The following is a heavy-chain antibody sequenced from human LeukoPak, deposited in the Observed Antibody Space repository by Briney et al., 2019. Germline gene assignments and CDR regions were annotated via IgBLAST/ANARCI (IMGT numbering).Heavy chain of an antibody. V-gene: IGHV3-NL1*01. CDR1: GFIFSHYG. D-gene: IGHD1-26*01. CDR2: ITSRSTT. J-gene: IGHJ4*02. CDR3: AREGGYSGSYRDCYFDY. Sequence: AGGSLRLSCAASGFIFSHYGMNWVRHAPGKGLEWVSGITSRSTTYYADSVKGRFTISRDNSKNTLYLQMNSLRAEDTAVYYCAREGGYSGSYRDCYFDYWGQGTLVTVSS.